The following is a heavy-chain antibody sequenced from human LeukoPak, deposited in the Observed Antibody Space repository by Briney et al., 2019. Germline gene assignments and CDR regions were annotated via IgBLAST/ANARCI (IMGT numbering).Heavy chain of an antibody. D-gene: IGHD2-8*01. J-gene: IGHJ6*02. CDR2: IHYSGRAT. V-gene: IGHV3-23*01. CDR3: AKGVGYGGMDV. Sequence: GGSLRLSCAASGFIFKDYAMNWVRQAPGKGLQWVSSIHYSGRATYYADSVKGRFTISRDNSKNTVFLQMNSLRAEDTAVYYCAKGVGYGGMDVWGQGTTVTVSS. CDR1: GFIFKDYA.